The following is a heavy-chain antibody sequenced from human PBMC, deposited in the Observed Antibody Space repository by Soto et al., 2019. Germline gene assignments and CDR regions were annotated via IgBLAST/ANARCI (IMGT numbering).Heavy chain of an antibody. J-gene: IGHJ4*02. CDR2: ISYDGSNK. CDR1: GFTFSSYG. CDR3: AKGTIAAAGTLWY. V-gene: IGHV3-30*18. D-gene: IGHD6-13*01. Sequence: QVQLVESGGGVVQPGRSLRLSCAASGFTFSSYGMHWVRQAPGKGLEWVAVISYDGSNKYYADSVKGRFTISRDNSKNTLYLQMNSLRAEDTAVYYCAKGTIAAAGTLWYWGQGTLVTVSS.